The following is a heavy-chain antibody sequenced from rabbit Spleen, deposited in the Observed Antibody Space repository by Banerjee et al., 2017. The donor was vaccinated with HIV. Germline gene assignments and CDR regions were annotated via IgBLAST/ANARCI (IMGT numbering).Heavy chain of an antibody. Sequence: QEQLEESGGDLVKPGTSLTLTCTASGFSFSGSYWICWVRQGPGKGLEWIACIYADVSGRTAYASWAKGRFTISKTSSTTVTLQMTSLTAADTATYFCARYGGYGDGGGAHNLWGQGTLVTVS. CDR2: IYADVSGRT. J-gene: IGHJ4*01. V-gene: IGHV1S45*01. CDR1: GFSFSGSYW. CDR3: ARYGGYGDGGGAHNL. D-gene: IGHD6-1*01.